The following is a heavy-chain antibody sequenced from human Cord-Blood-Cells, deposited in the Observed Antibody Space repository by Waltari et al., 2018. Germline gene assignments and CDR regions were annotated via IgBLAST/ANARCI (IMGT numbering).Heavy chain of an antibody. CDR3: AIGADYSDNWFDP. D-gene: IGHD4-4*01. CDR1: GGSFRGYY. CDR2: INHSGST. V-gene: IGHV4-34*01. J-gene: IGHJ5*02. Sequence: QVQLQQWGAGLLKPSETLSLTCAVYGGSFRGYYWSWIPQPPGKGLEWIGEINHSGSTNYNPSLKSRVTISVDTSKNQFSLKLSSVTAADTAVYYCAIGADYSDNWFDPWGQGTLVTVSS.